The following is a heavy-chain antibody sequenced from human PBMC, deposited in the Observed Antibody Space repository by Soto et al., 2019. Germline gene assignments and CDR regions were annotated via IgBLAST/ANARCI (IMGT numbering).Heavy chain of an antibody. Sequence: QVQLVQSGDEVKKPGASVKVSCKASGYIFVNYGIAWVRQAPGQGLEWMGWISPYTGNTHSASKVQGRLTMTTDTSTSTAYMALRSLTSDDTAVYYCVMVDNYVTPTPQHVWGQATTVTVSS. CDR1: GYIFVNYG. CDR2: ISPYTGNT. CDR3: VMVDNYVTPTPQHV. V-gene: IGHV1-18*01. J-gene: IGHJ6*02. D-gene: IGHD3-16*01.